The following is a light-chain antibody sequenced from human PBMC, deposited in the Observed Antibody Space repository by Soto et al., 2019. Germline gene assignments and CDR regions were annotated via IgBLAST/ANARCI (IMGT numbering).Light chain of an antibody. V-gene: IGKV3-15*01. J-gene: IGKJ1*01. Sequence: EILLTQSPGTLSLSPGERATLSCRASQTVNSNLAWYQQKPGQAPRLLIYGASTRDTGIPARFSGSGSGTEFTLPISRLQSEDFEVYYCQQYNNWPRTFGQGTKVDIK. CDR3: QQYNNWPRT. CDR2: GAS. CDR1: QTVNSN.